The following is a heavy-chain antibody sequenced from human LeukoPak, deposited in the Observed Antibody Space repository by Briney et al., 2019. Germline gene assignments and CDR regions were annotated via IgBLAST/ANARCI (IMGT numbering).Heavy chain of an antibody. J-gene: IGHJ4*02. V-gene: IGHV3-23*01. CDR1: GFTFSSYA. Sequence: GGLRLSCAASGFTFSSYAMSWVRQAPGKGLGWVSAISGSGGSTYYADSVKGRFTISRDNSKNTLYLQMNSLRAEDTAVYYCAYYCSSTSCYSTFDYWGQGTLVTVSS. D-gene: IGHD2-2*01. CDR3: AYYCSSTSCYSTFDY. CDR2: ISGSGGST.